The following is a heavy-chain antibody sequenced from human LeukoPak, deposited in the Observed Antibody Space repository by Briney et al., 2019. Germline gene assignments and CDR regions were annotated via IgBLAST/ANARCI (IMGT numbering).Heavy chain of an antibody. J-gene: IGHJ6*02. D-gene: IGHD3/OR15-3a*01. V-gene: IGHV3-30-3*01. Sequence: GGSLRLSCAASGFTFSSYAMRWVRQAPGKGLEWVAVISYDGSNKYYADSVKGRFTISRDNSKNTLYLQMNSLRAEDTAVYYCARVLDRLAYYYGMNVWGQGTTVTVSS. CDR2: ISYDGSNK. CDR1: GFTFSSYA. CDR3: ARVLDRLAYYYGMNV.